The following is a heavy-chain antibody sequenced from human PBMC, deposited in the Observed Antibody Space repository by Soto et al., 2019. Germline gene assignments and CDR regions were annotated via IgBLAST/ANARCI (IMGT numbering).Heavy chain of an antibody. Sequence: PSETLSLTCNVSGSPISSYYWGCFRQPPGQGLEWVGYIYYTGTTSYNPSLRSRVAISVDASKSQFSLDLRSVTAADTAVYFCARLGGRYQDFDYWGHGALVNVS. CDR1: GSPISSYY. V-gene: IGHV4-59*08. D-gene: IGHD2-15*01. CDR3: ARLGGRYQDFDY. J-gene: IGHJ4*01. CDR2: IYYTGTT.